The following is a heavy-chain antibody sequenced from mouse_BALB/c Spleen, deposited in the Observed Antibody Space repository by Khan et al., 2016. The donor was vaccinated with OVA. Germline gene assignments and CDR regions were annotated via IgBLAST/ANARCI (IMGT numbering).Heavy chain of an antibody. CDR2: INPSNGYT. J-gene: IGHJ3*01. V-gene: IGHV1-4*01. Sequence: QVQLQQSGAELARPGASVKMSCKASGYTFTSYTIHWIKKRPGQGLEWIGYINPSNGYTNYNQKFKDKATLTTDKSYTTAYLQLSSLTSDDSAVFICVRDGAYHRNDGWFAYWGQGTLVTVSA. CDR3: VRDGAYHRNDGWFAY. D-gene: IGHD2-14*01. CDR1: GYTFTSYT.